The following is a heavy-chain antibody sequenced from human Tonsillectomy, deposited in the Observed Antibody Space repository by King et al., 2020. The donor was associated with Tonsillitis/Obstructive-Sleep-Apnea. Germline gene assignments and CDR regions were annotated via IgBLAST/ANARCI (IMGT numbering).Heavy chain of an antibody. V-gene: IGHV3-74*01. CDR1: GFTFSSYW. CDR2: IKSDGSST. J-gene: IGHJ3*02. D-gene: IGHD6-13*01. CDR3: ARPIAAAVRNAFDI. Sequence: VQLVESGGGLVQPGGSLRLSCAASGFTFSSYWMHWVRQVPGKGLVWVSRIKSDGSSTSYADSVKGRFTISRDNARNTLYLQMNSLRAEDTAVYYCARPIAAAVRNAFDIWGQGTMVTVSS.